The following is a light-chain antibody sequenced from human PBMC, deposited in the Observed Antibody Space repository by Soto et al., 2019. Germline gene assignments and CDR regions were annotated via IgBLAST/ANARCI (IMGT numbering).Light chain of an antibody. V-gene: IGKV3-15*01. CDR2: GAS. J-gene: IGKJ4*01. CDR3: QQYNNWPPLT. Sequence: EVVMTQSPATLSVSAGETVTLSCRASQSVSTKLAWYQQKPGLAPRLLIFGASTRATGVPARFSGSGSGTECTLTISSLQSEDFALYYCQQYNNWPPLTFGGGTKVEIK. CDR1: QSVSTK.